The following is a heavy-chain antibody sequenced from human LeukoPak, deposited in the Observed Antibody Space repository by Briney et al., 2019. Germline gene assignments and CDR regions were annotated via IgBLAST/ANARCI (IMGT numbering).Heavy chain of an antibody. CDR3: ARVDAFGVVSSDYYYYYMDV. Sequence: SETLSLTCSVSGGSISGYYWSWIRQPAGKGLEWIGRIYTSGSTNYNPSLKSRVTMSVDTSKNQFSLKLSYVTAADTAVYYCARVDAFGVVSSDYYYYYMDVWGKGTTVTVSS. D-gene: IGHD3-3*01. J-gene: IGHJ6*03. CDR2: IYTSGST. CDR1: GGSISGYY. V-gene: IGHV4-4*07.